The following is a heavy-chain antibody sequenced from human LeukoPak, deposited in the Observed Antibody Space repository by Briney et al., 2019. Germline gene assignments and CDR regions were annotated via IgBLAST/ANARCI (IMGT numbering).Heavy chain of an antibody. Sequence: LSLTCAVYGGSFSGYYWSWIRQAPGKGLEWVSYISSSGSTIYYADSVKGRFTISRDNAKNSLYLQMNSLRAEDTAVYYCATQHTLWSPLDCWGQGTLVTVSS. CDR3: ATQHTLWSPLDC. J-gene: IGHJ4*02. D-gene: IGHD3-10*01. CDR1: GGSFSGYY. V-gene: IGHV3-11*04. CDR2: ISSSGSTI.